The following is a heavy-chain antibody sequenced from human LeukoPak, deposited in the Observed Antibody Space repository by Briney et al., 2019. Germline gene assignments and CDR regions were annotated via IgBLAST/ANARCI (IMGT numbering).Heavy chain of an antibody. J-gene: IGHJ5*02. Sequence: MSSETLSLTCAVYGGSFSGYYWSWIRQPPGKGLEWIGEINHSGSTNYNPSLKSRVTISVDTSKNQFSLKLSSVTAADTAVYYCARGPLLRYFGVDPWGQETLVTVSS. D-gene: IGHD3-9*01. CDR3: ARGPLLRYFGVDP. V-gene: IGHV4-34*01. CDR1: GGSFSGYY. CDR2: INHSGST.